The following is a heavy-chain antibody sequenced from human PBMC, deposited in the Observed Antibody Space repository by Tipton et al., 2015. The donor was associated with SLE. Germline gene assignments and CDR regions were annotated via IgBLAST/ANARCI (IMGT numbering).Heavy chain of an antibody. Sequence: LRISCTVSGGSISSGSYYWSWIRQPAGKGLEWIGYIYTSGSTNYNPSLKSRVTISVDTSKNQFSLKLSSVTAADTAVYYCARDGGQWLVRRYFQHWGQGTLVTVSS. CDR1: GGSISSGSYY. CDR2: IYTSGST. D-gene: IGHD6-19*01. CDR3: ARDGGQWLVRRYFQH. J-gene: IGHJ1*01. V-gene: IGHV4-61*09.